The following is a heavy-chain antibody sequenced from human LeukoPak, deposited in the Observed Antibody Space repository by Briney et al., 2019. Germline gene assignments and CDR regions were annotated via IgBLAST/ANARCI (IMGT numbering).Heavy chain of an antibody. CDR3: ARVLQPQDSVYSSGWLYFDY. V-gene: IGHV4-30-2*01. CDR1: GGSINSGGYY. J-gene: IGHJ4*02. D-gene: IGHD6-19*01. Sequence: SETLSLTCTVSGGSINSGGYYWNWIRQPPGTGLEWPGHIYHSGSTYYNPSLKSRVTMSVDRSKNQFSLKLSSVTAADTAVYYCARVLQPQDSVYSSGWLYFDYWGQGTLVTVSS. CDR2: IYHSGST.